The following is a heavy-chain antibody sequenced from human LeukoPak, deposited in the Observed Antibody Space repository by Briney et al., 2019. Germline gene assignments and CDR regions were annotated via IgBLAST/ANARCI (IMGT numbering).Heavy chain of an antibody. Sequence: PSETLSLTCTVSGGSISGSGSSYYWAWIRQPPGKGLEWIGSIYYSGSTYYNPSLKSRVTISVDTSKNQFSLKLSSVTAADTAVYFCARTPRYSGNYYNAFDIWGQGTTVTVSS. CDR1: GGSISGSGSSYY. V-gene: IGHV4-39*01. D-gene: IGHD1-26*01. CDR2: IYYSGST. CDR3: ARTPRYSGNYYNAFDI. J-gene: IGHJ3*02.